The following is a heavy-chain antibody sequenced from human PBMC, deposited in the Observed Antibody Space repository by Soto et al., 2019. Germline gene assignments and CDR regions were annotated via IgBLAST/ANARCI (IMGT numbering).Heavy chain of an antibody. CDR1: GGTFSSYA. J-gene: IGHJ6*02. D-gene: IGHD6-6*01. CDR2: IIPIFGTA. Sequence: QVQLVQSGAEVKKPGSSVKVSCKASGGTFSSYAISWVRQAPGQGLEWMGGIIPIFGTANYAQKFQGRVTITADKSTSTAYMELSSLRSEDTAVYYCARPYSSSSGYYYYSMDVWGQGTTVTVSS. CDR3: ARPYSSSSGYYYYSMDV. V-gene: IGHV1-69*06.